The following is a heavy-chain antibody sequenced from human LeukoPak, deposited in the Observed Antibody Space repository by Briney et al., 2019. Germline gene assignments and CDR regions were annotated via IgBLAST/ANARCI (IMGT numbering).Heavy chain of an antibody. CDR3: AKDGYFHDSSGYSYFDY. CDR2: ISSSSSYI. D-gene: IGHD3-22*01. CDR1: GFTFSSYS. J-gene: IGHJ4*02. V-gene: IGHV3-21*04. Sequence: GGSLRLSCAASGFTFSSYSMNWVRQAPGKGLEWVSSISSSSSYIYYADSVKGRFTISRDNAKNTLFLQMRSLRAEDTALYYCAKDGYFHDSSGYSYFDYWGQGILVSVSS.